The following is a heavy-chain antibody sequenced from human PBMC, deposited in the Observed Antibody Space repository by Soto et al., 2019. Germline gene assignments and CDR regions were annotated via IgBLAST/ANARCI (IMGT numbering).Heavy chain of an antibody. J-gene: IGHJ4*02. CDR3: ARLMYYESSGYFDY. Sequence: GAEVKKPGESLKISCKGSGYSFAIYWLGWVRQMPGKGLEWMGIIYPGDSDTRYSPSFQGQVTISADKSISTAYLQWSSLKASDTAMYYCARLMYYESSGYFDYWGQGTLVTVSS. CDR1: GYSFAIYW. D-gene: IGHD3-22*01. V-gene: IGHV5-51*01. CDR2: IYPGDSDT.